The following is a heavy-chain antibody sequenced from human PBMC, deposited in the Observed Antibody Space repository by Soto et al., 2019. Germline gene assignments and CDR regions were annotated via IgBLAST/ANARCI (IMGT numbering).Heavy chain of an antibody. J-gene: IGHJ4*02. CDR3: ARDLSGYGSGSYSLFDY. D-gene: IGHD3-10*01. V-gene: IGHV1-18*01. CDR1: GYTFTSYG. Sequence: QVQLVQSGAEVKKPGASVKVSCKASGYTFTSYGISWVRQAPGQGLEWMGWISAYNGNTNYAQKLQGRVTMTTDTSXSXXYMELRSLRSDDTAVYYCARDLSGYGSGSYSLFDYWGQGTLVTVSS. CDR2: ISAYNGNT.